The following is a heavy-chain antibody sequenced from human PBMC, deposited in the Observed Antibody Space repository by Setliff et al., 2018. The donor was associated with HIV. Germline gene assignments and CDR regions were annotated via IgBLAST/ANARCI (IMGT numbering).Heavy chain of an antibody. D-gene: IGHD1-26*01. CDR1: GYSFINYG. Sequence: GASVKVSCKASGYSFINYGISGVRQAPGQGPEWMGWISAYTGHTDYAPRLLGRVTMTTDTPPSTAYMELRSLTSDDTAVYYCARARLQGIVTAVGPRDNCLDPWGQGTRVTVS. J-gene: IGHJ5*02. V-gene: IGHV1-18*01. CDR3: ARARLQGIVTAVGPRDNCLDP. CDR2: ISAYTGHT.